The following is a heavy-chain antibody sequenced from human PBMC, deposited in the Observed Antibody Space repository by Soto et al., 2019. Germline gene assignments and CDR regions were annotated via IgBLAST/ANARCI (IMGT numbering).Heavy chain of an antibody. CDR3: ARGPRVSSTGTGAH. CDR1: GFTFSSYS. Sequence: GGSLRLSCAASGFTFSSYSMNWVRQAPGKGLEWVSYISSSSSTIYYADSVKGRFVISRDNAKNSLYLEMNTLRVDDSGLYYCARGPRVSSTGTGAHWGRGTLVTVSS. CDR2: ISSSSSTI. V-gene: IGHV3-48*04. J-gene: IGHJ4*02. D-gene: IGHD1-1*01.